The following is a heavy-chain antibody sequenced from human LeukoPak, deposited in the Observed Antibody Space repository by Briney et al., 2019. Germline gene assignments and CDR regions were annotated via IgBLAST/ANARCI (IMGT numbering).Heavy chain of an antibody. J-gene: IGHJ2*01. Sequence: PSETLSLTCTVSGGSISSYYWSWIRQPPGKGLEWIGYISYSGSTNYNPSLKSRVTISVDTSKNQFSLKLTSVTAADTAVYYCARRTAVAGTQFNWYFDLWGRGTLVTVSS. CDR3: ARRTAVAGTQFNWYFDL. D-gene: IGHD6-19*01. V-gene: IGHV4-59*08. CDR1: GGSISSYY. CDR2: ISYSGST.